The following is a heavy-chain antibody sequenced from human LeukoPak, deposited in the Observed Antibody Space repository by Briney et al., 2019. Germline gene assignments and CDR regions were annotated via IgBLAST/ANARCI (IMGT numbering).Heavy chain of an antibody. CDR2: ISSSSSYI. J-gene: IGHJ4*02. CDR3: AREVPEYYFDY. Sequence: PGGSLRLSCAASGFTFSSYSMNWVRQDPGKGREWVSSISSSSSYIYYADSVKGRFTISRDNAKNSLYLQMNSLRAEDTAVYYCAREVPEYYFDYWGQGTLVTVSS. CDR1: GFTFSSYS. D-gene: IGHD2-2*01. V-gene: IGHV3-21*01.